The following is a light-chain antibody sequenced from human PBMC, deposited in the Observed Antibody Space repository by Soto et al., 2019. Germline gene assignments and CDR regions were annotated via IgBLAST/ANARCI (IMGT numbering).Light chain of an antibody. CDR1: QSISSW. CDR2: DAS. Sequence: GDRVTITCRASQSISSWLAWYQQKPGKAPKFLIYDASNLESGVPSRFSGTGSGTDFTLTISSLQPEDFATYYCQQTNSFPLTFGGGTKVDIK. CDR3: QQTNSFPLT. V-gene: IGKV1D-12*01. J-gene: IGKJ4*01.